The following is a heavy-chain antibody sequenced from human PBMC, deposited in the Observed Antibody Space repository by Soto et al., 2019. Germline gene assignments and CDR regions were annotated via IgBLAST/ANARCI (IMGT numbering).Heavy chain of an antibody. CDR1: GFNFRTYA. J-gene: IGHJ4*02. CDR2: VSYDGSVK. D-gene: IGHD3-3*01. Sequence: QVQLVESGGGVVQPGRSLRLSCAASGFNFRTYAMHWVRQAPGKGLEWVSVVSYDGSVKNYADSVKGRFTMSRDNSKRTVALQMNSLRGDDTALYCCVKDGGLGQRDFDHWGQGTLVTVSS. V-gene: IGHV3-30*18. CDR3: VKDGGLGQRDFDH.